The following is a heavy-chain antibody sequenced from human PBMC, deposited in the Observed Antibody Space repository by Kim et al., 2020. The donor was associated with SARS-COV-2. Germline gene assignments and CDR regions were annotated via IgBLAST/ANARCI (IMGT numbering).Heavy chain of an antibody. V-gene: IGHV3-73*01. CDR1: GFTFSGSG. CDR3: TREGDYYRMDV. J-gene: IGHJ6*02. Sequence: GGSLRLSCAASGFTFSGSGMHWVRQASGKGLEWVGRIRSKVNSYATAYAASVKGRFTISRDDSKNMAYLQMNSLKTEDTAVYYCTREGDYYRMDVWGQGTTVTVSS. CDR2: IRSKVNSYAT.